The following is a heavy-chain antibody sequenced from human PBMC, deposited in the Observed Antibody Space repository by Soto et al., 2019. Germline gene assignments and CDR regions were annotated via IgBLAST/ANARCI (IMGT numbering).Heavy chain of an antibody. J-gene: IGHJ5*02. CDR3: ARDMHAGFTDYVDP. CDR1: GNSITSYH. V-gene: IGHV4-59*01. CDR2: TSYTGST. Sequence: PSETLSLTCIVSGNSITSYHWSWLRQFHGRGLVWIAYTSYTGSTNCNPSLQSRVTISMDTSKNQLSPKLTSMTAAETVVYYCARDMHAGFTDYVDPWGQGTLVTVPS. D-gene: IGHD4-17*01.